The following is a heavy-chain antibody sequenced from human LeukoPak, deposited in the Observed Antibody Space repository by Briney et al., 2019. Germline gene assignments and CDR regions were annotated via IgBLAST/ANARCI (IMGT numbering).Heavy chain of an antibody. CDR3: ARGQEWLRPNYYYYYYMDV. D-gene: IGHD5-12*01. V-gene: IGHV1-2*02. CDR2: INPNSGGT. J-gene: IGHJ6*03. Sequence: ASVKVSCKASGYTFTGYYMHLVRQAPGQGLEWMGWINPNSGGTNYAQKFQGRVTMTRDTSISTAYMELSRLRSDDTAVYYCARGQEWLRPNYYYYYYMDVWGKGTTVTVSS. CDR1: GYTFTGYY.